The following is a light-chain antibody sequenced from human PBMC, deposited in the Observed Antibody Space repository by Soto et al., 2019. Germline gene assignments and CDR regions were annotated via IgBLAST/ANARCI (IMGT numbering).Light chain of an antibody. V-gene: IGKV3-20*01. Sequence: ENVLTQSPGTLSLSPGERATLSCRASQSVTNSFFAWYQQKPGQAPRLLIYGASGRATGIPDRFSGSGSGTDFTLTISRLEPEDFALYYGQYAGSASGWTFGRGTKVESK. J-gene: IGKJ1*01. CDR1: QSVTNSF. CDR3: QYAGSASGWT. CDR2: GAS.